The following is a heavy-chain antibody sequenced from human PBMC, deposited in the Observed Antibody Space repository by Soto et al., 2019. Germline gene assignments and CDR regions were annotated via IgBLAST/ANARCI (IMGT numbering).Heavy chain of an antibody. Sequence: EVQLVESGGGLVQPGGSLRLSCAASGFTFSSYCMSWVRQAPGKGLEWVADRKQEGREKYYVDSVKGRFTISRDNAKNALYLQMNSPRAEDTAVDYRARDREPAAMSDYWGQGTLVTVSS. CDR3: ARDREPAAMSDY. V-gene: IGHV3-7*01. CDR1: GFTFSSYC. CDR2: RKQEGREK. D-gene: IGHD2-2*01. J-gene: IGHJ4*02.